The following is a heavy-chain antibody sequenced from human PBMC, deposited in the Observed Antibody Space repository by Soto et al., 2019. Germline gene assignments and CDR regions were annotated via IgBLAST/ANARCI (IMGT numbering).Heavy chain of an antibody. CDR1: AFTFSKAW. CDR3: TTDWSLPLWFGELSTGGS. Sequence: PGGSLRLSCAASAFTFSKAWMSWVRQAPGKGLEWVGRIKSRSDGGTTDYAAPVKGRFSISRDDSKNTMYLQMKSLKTEDTAVYYCTTDWSLPLWFGELSTGGSWGQGTLVTVSS. J-gene: IGHJ5*02. CDR2: IKSRSDGGTT. V-gene: IGHV3-15*01. D-gene: IGHD3-10*01.